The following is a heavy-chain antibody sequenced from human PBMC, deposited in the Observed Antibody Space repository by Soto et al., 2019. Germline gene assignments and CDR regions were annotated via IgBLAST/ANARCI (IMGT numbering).Heavy chain of an antibody. Sequence: QVQLVQSGAEVKKPGASVKVSCKASGYTFTGYYMHWVRQAPGQGLEWMGWINPKSGGTNYAQKFKGRVTMTRDTSSNTVYMDLSGLKSDDTAVFYCAREISGGGTLNWFDPWGQGTLVTVSS. J-gene: IGHJ5*02. V-gene: IGHV1-2*02. D-gene: IGHD2-8*02. CDR1: GYTFTGYY. CDR2: INPKSGGT. CDR3: AREISGGGTLNWFDP.